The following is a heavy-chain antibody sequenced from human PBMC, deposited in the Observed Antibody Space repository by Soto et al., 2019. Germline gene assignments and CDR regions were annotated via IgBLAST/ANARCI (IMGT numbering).Heavy chain of an antibody. CDR1: GGSISSSSYY. CDR2: IYYSGST. D-gene: IGHD3-10*01. Sequence: SETLSLTCTVSGGSISSSSYYWGWSRQPPGKGLEWIGSIYYSGSTYYNPSLKSRVTISVDTSKNQFSLKLSSVTAADTAVYYCARLRVWGVIIGFDYWGQGTLVTVSS. CDR3: ARLRVWGVIIGFDY. J-gene: IGHJ4*02. V-gene: IGHV4-39*01.